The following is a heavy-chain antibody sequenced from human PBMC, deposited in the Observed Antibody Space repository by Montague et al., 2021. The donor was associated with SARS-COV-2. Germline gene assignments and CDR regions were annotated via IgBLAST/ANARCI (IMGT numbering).Heavy chain of an antibody. Sequence: SLRLSCAASGFTFNNYAMNWVRQGPGKGLEWVSGIGSNGGTLYGASVKGRCTISRDNSKNTTYQQMNSMRVEDNALYFCAEGRVDGNGWSVDYWGQGTLVTVSS. V-gene: IGHV3-23*01. CDR3: AEGRVDGNGWSVDY. D-gene: IGHD2-8*01. CDR1: GFTFNNYA. CDR2: IGSNGGT. J-gene: IGHJ4*02.